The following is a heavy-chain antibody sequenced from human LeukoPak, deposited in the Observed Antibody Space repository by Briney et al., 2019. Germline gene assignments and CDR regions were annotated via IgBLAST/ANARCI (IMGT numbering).Heavy chain of an antibody. CDR3: AKDEWLDKATTTQPFDY. J-gene: IGHJ4*02. CDR1: GFTFSSFG. V-gene: IGHV3-30*02. Sequence: GGSLRLSCAASGFTFSSFGMHWVRQVRQAPGKGLEWVAFIRYDGSNKYYADSVKGRFTISRDNSKNTLYLQMNSLRAEDTAVYYCAKDEWLDKATTTQPFDYWGQGTLVTVSS. D-gene: IGHD5-12*01. CDR2: IRYDGSNK.